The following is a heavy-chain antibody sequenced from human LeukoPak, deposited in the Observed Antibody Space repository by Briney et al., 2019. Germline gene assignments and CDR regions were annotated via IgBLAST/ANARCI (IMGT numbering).Heavy chain of an antibody. J-gene: IGHJ4*02. V-gene: IGHV1-46*01. D-gene: IGHD2-15*01. CDR1: GYTFTSYY. CDR3: ARDIPDDGGYFDY. CDR2: INPSGGST. Sequence: ASVKVSCKASGYTFTSYYMHWVRQAPGQGLEWRGIINPSGGSTSYAQKLQGRVTMTSDTSTSTVYMELSSLRSEDTAVYYCARDIPDDGGYFDYWGQGTLVTVSS.